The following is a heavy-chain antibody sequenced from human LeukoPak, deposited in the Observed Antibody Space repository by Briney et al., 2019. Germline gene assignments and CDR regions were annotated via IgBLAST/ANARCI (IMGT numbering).Heavy chain of an antibody. Sequence: SQTLSLTCAISGDSASSNSAAWNWIRHSPSRGLEWLGRTYYRSKWYNDYAVSMKSRITINPDTSKDQFSLQLNSVTPEDTAVYYCARDAGSGWSSFDYWGQGTLVTVSS. CDR1: GDSASSNSAA. J-gene: IGHJ4*02. CDR2: TYYRSKWYN. V-gene: IGHV6-1*01. D-gene: IGHD6-19*01. CDR3: ARDAGSGWSSFDY.